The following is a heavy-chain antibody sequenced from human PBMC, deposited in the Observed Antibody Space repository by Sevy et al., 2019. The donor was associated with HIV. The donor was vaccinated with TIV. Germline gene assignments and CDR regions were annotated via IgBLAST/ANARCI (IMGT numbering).Heavy chain of an antibody. CDR1: GGSISGSTNY. Sequence: SETLSLTCTVSGGSISGSTNYCGWIRQSPGKGLEWIGSLYYGGSTYLNPSLKSRVTTSVDTSKNQFSLKLNSVTAADTAVYYCVRHLTNYLYWYFDLWGRGALVTVSS. J-gene: IGHJ2*01. CDR3: VRHLTNYLYWYFDL. D-gene: IGHD2-8*01. V-gene: IGHV4-39*01. CDR2: LYYGGST.